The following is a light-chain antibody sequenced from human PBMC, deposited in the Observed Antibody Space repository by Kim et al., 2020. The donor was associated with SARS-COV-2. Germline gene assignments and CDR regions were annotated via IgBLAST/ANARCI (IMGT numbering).Light chain of an antibody. V-gene: IGKV3-15*01. J-gene: IGKJ4*01. CDR2: GVS. CDR1: QNVRDN. CDR3: QQYKIWPPLT. Sequence: EIVMTPSPATLCVSPGERVILSCRASQNVRDNLSCYQQKPGHAPRLLMHGVSIRATGIPPRFSGSGSETEFTLTISGLQSEDSAVYYCQQYKIWPPLTFCGGTKVGIK.